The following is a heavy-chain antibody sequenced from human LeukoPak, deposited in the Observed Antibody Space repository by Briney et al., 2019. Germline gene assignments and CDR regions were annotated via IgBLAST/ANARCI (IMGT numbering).Heavy chain of an antibody. CDR2: ISGSGGST. CDR3: AKDLWFWSGYRSGDY. J-gene: IGHJ4*02. CDR1: GFTFSSYA. V-gene: IGHV3-23*01. Sequence: GGSLRLSCAASGFTFSSYAMSWVRQAPGKGLEWVSAISGSGGSTYYADSVKGRFTISRDNSKNTLYLQMNSLRAEDTAVYYCAKDLWFWSGYRSGDYWGQGTLVTVSS. D-gene: IGHD3-3*01.